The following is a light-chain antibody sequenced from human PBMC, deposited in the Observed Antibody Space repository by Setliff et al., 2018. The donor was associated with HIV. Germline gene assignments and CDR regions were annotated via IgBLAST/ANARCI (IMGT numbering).Light chain of an antibody. V-gene: IGLV2-14*01. CDR3: SSYTSSSTFYG. J-gene: IGLJ1*01. CDR1: SSDVGTYNY. CDR2: DVN. Sequence: QSVLTQPASVSGSPGQSITISCTGTSSDVGTYNYVSWFQQRPGKAPKLMIFDVNKRPSGVSNRFSGSKSGNTASLTISGLQAEDEADYYCSSYTSSSTFYGFGTGTRSPS.